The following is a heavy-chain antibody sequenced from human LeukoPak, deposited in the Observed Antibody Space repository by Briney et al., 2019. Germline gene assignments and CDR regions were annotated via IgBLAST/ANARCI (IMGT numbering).Heavy chain of an antibody. CDR2: IYYNGST. D-gene: IGHD3-22*01. CDR1: GGSISSYY. Sequence: SEALSLTCTVSGGSISSYYWNWIRQPPGKGLEWIGYIYYNGSTNYNPSLKSRVTISVDTSKNQFSLKLSSVTAADTAVYYCARGAGYYASLYLWGQGTLVTVSS. J-gene: IGHJ5*02. CDR3: ARGAGYYASLYL. V-gene: IGHV4-59*01.